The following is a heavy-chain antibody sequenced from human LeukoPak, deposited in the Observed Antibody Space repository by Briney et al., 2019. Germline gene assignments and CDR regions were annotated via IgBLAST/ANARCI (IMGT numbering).Heavy chain of an antibody. J-gene: IGHJ4*02. Sequence: ASVKVSCKASGYTFTGYYMHWVRQAPGQGLEGMGWINPNSAGTNYAQKFQGRVTMTRDTSITTAYMELSRLRSDDTAVYYCAKSRGYSYATDFDYWGQGTLVTVSS. V-gene: IGHV1-2*02. CDR2: INPNSAGT. CDR3: AKSRGYSYATDFDY. CDR1: GYTFTGYY. D-gene: IGHD5-18*01.